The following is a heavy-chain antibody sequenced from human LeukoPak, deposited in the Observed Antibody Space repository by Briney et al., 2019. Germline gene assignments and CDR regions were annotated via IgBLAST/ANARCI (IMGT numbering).Heavy chain of an antibody. CDR1: GGSISSYY. CDR2: IYNSGST. D-gene: IGHD5-24*01. CDR3: ARGGWLQPFDY. V-gene: IGHV4-59*01. J-gene: IGHJ4*02. Sequence: SGTLSLTCTVSGGSISSYYRSWIRQPPGKGLEWIGYIYNSGSTNYNPSLKSRVTISVDTSTKKLSLMLSSVTGADTAVYYCARGGWLQPFDYWGQGTLVSVSS.